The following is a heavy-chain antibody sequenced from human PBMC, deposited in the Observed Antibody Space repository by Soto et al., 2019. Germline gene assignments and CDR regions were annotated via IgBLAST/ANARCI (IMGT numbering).Heavy chain of an antibody. J-gene: IGHJ6*02. D-gene: IGHD2-2*01. V-gene: IGHV1-69*13. CDR3: ARNRDLTSWTPYYYYGMDV. CDR2: IIPIFGTA. CDR1: GGTFSSYA. Sequence: GASVKVSCKASGGTFSSYAISWVRQAPGQGLEWMGGIIPIFGTANYAQKFQGRVTITADESTSTAYMELSSLRSEDTAVYYCARNRDLTSWTPYYYYGMDVWGQGSTVTVSS.